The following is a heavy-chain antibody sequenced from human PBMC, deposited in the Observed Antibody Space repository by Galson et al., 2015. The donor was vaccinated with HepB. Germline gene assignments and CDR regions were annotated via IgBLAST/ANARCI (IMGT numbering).Heavy chain of an antibody. J-gene: IGHJ5*02. CDR1: GFTFSSYG. CDR3: AKGGSGTPYNWFDP. V-gene: IGHV3-30*18. CDR2: ISYDGSNK. D-gene: IGHD3-10*01. Sequence: SLRLSCAASGFTFSSYGMHWVRQAPGKGLEWVAVISYDGSNKYYADSVKGRFTISRDNSKNTLYLQMNSLRAEDTAVYYCAKGGSGTPYNWFDPWGQGTLVTVSS.